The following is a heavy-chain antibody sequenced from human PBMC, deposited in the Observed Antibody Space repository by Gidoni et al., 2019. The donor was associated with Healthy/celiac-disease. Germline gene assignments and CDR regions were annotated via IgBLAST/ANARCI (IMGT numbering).Heavy chain of an antibody. V-gene: IGHV3-33*01. J-gene: IGHJ1*01. Sequence: QVQLVESGGGVVQPGRSLRLSCAASGFTFSSDGMHWVRQAPGKGLEWVAVIWYDGSNKYYADSVKGRFTISRDNSKNTLYLQMNSLRAEDTAVYYCARGKTTMSAKYFQHWGQGTLVTVSS. D-gene: IGHD3-3*01. CDR3: ARGKTTMSAKYFQH. CDR1: GFTFSSDG. CDR2: IWYDGSNK.